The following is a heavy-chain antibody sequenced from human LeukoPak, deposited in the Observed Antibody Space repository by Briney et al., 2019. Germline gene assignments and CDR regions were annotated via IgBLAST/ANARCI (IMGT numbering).Heavy chain of an antibody. CDR1: GYTFTSYG. D-gene: IGHD4-17*01. J-gene: IGHJ2*01. CDR3: ARGYGDYWYFDL. V-gene: IGHV1-18*01. CDR2: ISGYNGKT. Sequence: ASVKVSCKASGYTFTSYGISWVRQAPGQGLEWMGWISGYNGKTNYAQKFQGRVTITRNTSISTAYMELSSLRSEDTAVYYCARGYGDYWYFDLWGRGTLVTVSS.